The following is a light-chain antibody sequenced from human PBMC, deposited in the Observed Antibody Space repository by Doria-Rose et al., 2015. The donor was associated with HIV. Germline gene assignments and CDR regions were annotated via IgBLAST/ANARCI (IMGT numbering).Light chain of an antibody. CDR1: QSISTW. CDR2: EAS. J-gene: IGKJ1*01. V-gene: IGKV1-5*03. Sequence: DIQMTRSPSTLSASVGDRVTITCRASQSISTWLAWYQQIPGKAPKLLIYEASSLGGGVPSRFSGSGSGTEFTLTINSLQPDDFATYYCQQYNSYWTFGQGTRVEIK. CDR3: QQYNSYWT.